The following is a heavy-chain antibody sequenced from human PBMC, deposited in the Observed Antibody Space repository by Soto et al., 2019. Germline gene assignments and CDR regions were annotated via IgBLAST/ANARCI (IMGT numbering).Heavy chain of an antibody. CDR1: GFTFSNYY. CDR2: ISGGGDVT. V-gene: IGHV3-11*01. D-gene: IGHD1-26*01. J-gene: IGHJ4*02. CDR3: SRDPRLVDY. Sequence: QVQLVESGGGLVKPGGSLRLSCAASGFTFSNYYMTWIRQAPGKGPEWISYISGGGDVTAYAESVKGRFTISRDNAKRSVYLQMNTLTVEDTDVYYCSRDPRLVDYWGQGTLVTVSS.